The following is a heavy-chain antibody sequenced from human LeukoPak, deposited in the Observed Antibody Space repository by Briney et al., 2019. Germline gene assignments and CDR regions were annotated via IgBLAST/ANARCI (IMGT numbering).Heavy chain of an antibody. D-gene: IGHD3-22*01. CDR3: ARLLDYDSSGYPDTFDI. CDR2: IYYTGNT. Sequence: PSETLSLTCTVSGGSISPNYWSWIRQPPGKGLVWIGYIYYTGNTNYNPSLKSRVTISIDKSKSQFSLKLSSLTAADTAVYYCARLLDYDSSGYPDTFDIWGQGTLVTVSS. V-gene: IGHV4-59*01. CDR1: GGSISPNY. J-gene: IGHJ3*02.